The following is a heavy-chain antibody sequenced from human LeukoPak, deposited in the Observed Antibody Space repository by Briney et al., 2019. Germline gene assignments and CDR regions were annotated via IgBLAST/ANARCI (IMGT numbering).Heavy chain of an antibody. CDR1: GCSISSYY. Sequence: SETLSLTCTVSGCSISSYYWRWIRQPPGKGLEWIGYIYYSGSTNYNPSLKSRVTISVDTSKNQFSLKLSSVTAADTAVYYCARDGGFLEWSVSPDGMDVWRQGTTVTVSS. CDR2: IYYSGST. D-gene: IGHD3-3*01. CDR3: ARDGGFLEWSVSPDGMDV. V-gene: IGHV4-59*01. J-gene: IGHJ6*02.